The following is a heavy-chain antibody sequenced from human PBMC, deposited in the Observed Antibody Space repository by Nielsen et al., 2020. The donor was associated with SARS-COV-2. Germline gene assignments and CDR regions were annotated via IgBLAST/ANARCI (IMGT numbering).Heavy chain of an antibody. CDR3: ARDIPGIAVAGPDY. V-gene: IGHV3-21*01. J-gene: IGHJ4*02. D-gene: IGHD6-19*01. CDR1: GFTFSSYS. CDR2: ISSSSSYI. Sequence: ESLKISCAASGFTFSSYSMNWVRQAPGKGLEWVSSISSSSSYIYYADSVKGRFTISRDNAKNSLYLQMNSLRAEDTAVYYCARDIPGIAVAGPDYWGQGTLVTVSS.